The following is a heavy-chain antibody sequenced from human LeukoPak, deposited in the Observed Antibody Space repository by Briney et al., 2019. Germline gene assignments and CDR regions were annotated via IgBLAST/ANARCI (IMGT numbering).Heavy chain of an antibody. J-gene: IGHJ6*02. CDR2: VNLGGST. V-gene: IGHV4-39*07. Sequence: SETLSLTCTVSGGSISSSNYYWGWIRQPPGKGLEWIGDVNLGGSTNYTPSLKSRVTISVDTSKNQFSLKLSSVTAADTAVYYCARERRLWSGGYYGMDVWGQGTTVTVSS. CDR3: ARERRLWSGGYYGMDV. D-gene: IGHD3-3*01. CDR1: GGSISSSNYY.